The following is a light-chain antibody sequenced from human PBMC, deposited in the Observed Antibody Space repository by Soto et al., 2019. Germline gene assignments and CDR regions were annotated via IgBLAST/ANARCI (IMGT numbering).Light chain of an antibody. V-gene: IGLV1-40*01. Sequence: QSVLTQPPSVSGAPGQRVTISCTGSSSNIGAGYDVHWYQQLPGTAPKLLIYGNSNRPSGVPDRFSGSKSGTSAFLAITGLQAEDEAEYYCQSYDSSLSALFGGGTKLTVL. CDR1: SSNIGAGYD. CDR3: QSYDSSLSAL. CDR2: GNS. J-gene: IGLJ3*02.